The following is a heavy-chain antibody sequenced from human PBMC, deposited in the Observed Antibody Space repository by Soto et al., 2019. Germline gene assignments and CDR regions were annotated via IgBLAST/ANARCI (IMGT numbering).Heavy chain of an antibody. CDR2: INAVNGNT. J-gene: IGHJ4*02. CDR1: GYTFTSYA. V-gene: IGHV1-3*05. D-gene: IGHD2-2*01. Sequence: QVQLVQSGAEEKKPGASVKVSGKASGYTFTSYAMHWVRQAPGQRLEWMGWINAVNGNTKYSQKFQGRVTITRDTFASTAYMELSSMRSEDTAMYYCARGTVVTHFNFWGQGTLVTVSS. CDR3: ARGTVVTHFNF.